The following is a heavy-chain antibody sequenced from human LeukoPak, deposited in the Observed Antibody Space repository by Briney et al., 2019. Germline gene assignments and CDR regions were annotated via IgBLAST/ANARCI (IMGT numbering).Heavy chain of an antibody. CDR1: GYTFTSNY. D-gene: IGHD3-10*01. Sequence: PLASVKVSCKASGYTFTSNYIHWVRQAPGQGLEWMGMIYPRDGSTSYAQKFQGRVTMTRDTSTSTVYMELSSLRSEDTAVYYCARSSRMRLLWFGNDGMDVWGQGTTVTVSS. J-gene: IGHJ6*02. V-gene: IGHV1-46*01. CDR3: ARSSRMRLLWFGNDGMDV. CDR2: IYPRDGST.